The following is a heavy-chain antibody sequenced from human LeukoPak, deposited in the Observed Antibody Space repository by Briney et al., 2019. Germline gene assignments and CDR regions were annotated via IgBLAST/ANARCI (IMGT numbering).Heavy chain of an antibody. CDR2: INHSGST. D-gene: IGHD3-10*01. V-gene: IGHV4-34*01. CDR3: ARDLHGSGTWDWFDP. J-gene: IGHJ5*02. Sequence: SETLSLTCAVYDGSFSGYYWSWIRQPPGKGLEWIGEINHSGSTNYNPSLKSRVTISVDTSKNQFSLKLNSVTAADTAMYYCARDLHGSGTWDWFDPWGQGTLVTVSS. CDR1: DGSFSGYY.